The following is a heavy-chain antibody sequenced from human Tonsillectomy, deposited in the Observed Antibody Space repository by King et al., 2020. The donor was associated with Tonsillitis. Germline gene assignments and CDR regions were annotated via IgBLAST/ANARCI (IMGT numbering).Heavy chain of an antibody. CDR2: ISYDGSNK. CDR3: ARDVGQWLVYSELDY. J-gene: IGHJ4*02. V-gene: IGHV3-30-3*01. D-gene: IGHD6-19*01. CDR1: GFTFSSYA. Sequence: VQLVESGGGVVQPGRSLRLSCAASGFTFSSYAMHWVRQAPGKGLEWVAVISYDGSNKYYADSVKGRFTISRDNSKNTLYLQMNSLRAEDTAVYYCARDVGQWLVYSELDYWGQGTLVTVSS.